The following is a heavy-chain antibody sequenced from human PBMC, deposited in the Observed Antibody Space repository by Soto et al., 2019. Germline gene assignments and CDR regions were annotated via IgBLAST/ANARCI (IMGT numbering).Heavy chain of an antibody. D-gene: IGHD6-6*01. V-gene: IGHV4-61*01. CDR2: IYYNGNT. CDR3: AREYSNSPAASAH. J-gene: IGHJ4*02. CDR1: GGSVNSDSYY. Sequence: PSETLSLTCIVSGGSVNSDSYYWSWIRQPPGKALEWIGYIYYNGNTNYNPSLKSRVTISVDTSRNQFSLNLSSVTAADTAVFYCAREYSNSPAASAHWGRGTLVTVSS.